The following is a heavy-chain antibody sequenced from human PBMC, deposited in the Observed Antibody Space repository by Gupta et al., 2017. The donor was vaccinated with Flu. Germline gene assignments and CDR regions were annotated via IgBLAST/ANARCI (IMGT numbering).Heavy chain of an antibody. CDR2: INHSGST. V-gene: IGHV4-34*01. J-gene: IGHJ3*02. CDR3: ARGCRSSGWRYEAFDI. D-gene: IGHD6-19*01. CDR1: GWYFSGYY. Sequence: QVQLQPWGAGLLKPSETLSLTGAVYGWYFSGYYWSWIRQPPGKGLEWIGEINHSGSTNYNPSLKSRVTISVDTSKNQFSLKLSSVTAADTAVYYCARGCRSSGWRYEAFDIWGQGTMVTVSS.